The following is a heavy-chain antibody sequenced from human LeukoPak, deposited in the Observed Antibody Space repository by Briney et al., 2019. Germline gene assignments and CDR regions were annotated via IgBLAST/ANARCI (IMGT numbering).Heavy chain of an antibody. CDR2: VSPSGNTT. D-gene: IGHD1-14*01. V-gene: IGHV3-23*01. CDR1: GFTFSTYA. Sequence: PGGSLRLSRAASGFTFSTYAISWARQAPGKGLEWVSGVSPSGNTTYYPDSVKGRFAISRDNAKNTVYLQMNSVRADDTAVYYCARESRYRDYFDYWGQGTMVTVSS. J-gene: IGHJ4*02. CDR3: ARESRYRDYFDY.